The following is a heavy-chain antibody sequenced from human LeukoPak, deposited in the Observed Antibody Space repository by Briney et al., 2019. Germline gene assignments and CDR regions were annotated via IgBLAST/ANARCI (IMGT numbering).Heavy chain of an antibody. J-gene: IGHJ4*02. CDR3: ARDLRVTRGPDY. CDR1: GFTFSSHS. Sequence: PGGSLRLSCAASGFTFSSHSMNWIRQAPGKGLEWVSSISSRSSFIYYADSVKGRFTISRDNAKNSLYLQMNSLRAEDTAVYYCARDLRVTRGPDYWGQGTLVTVSS. V-gene: IGHV3-21*01. CDR2: ISSRSSFI.